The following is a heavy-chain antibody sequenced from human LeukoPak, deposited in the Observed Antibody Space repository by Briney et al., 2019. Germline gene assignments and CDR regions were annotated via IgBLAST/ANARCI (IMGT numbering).Heavy chain of an antibody. CDR2: INHSGST. V-gene: IGHV4-34*01. CDR3: ARGRALGYSYGLGAFDI. D-gene: IGHD5-18*01. CDR1: GGSFSGYY. Sequence: PSETLSLTCAVYGGSFSGYYWSWIRQPPGKGLEWIGEINHSGSTNYNPSLKSRVTISVDTSKNQFSLKLSSVTAADTAVYYCARGRALGYSYGLGAFDIWGQGTMVTVSS. J-gene: IGHJ3*02.